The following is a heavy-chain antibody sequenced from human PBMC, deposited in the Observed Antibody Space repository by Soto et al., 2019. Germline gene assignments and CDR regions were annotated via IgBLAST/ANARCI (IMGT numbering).Heavy chain of an antibody. V-gene: IGHV3-74*03. CDR1: GFTFNNFW. CDR3: ARVGGGSGNYDY. Sequence: HPGGSLRLSCAASGFTFNNFWMHWVRQVPGRGPEWVSRVNREGTSTTYADSVKGRFTISRDNAKNMLFLQMSSLRVEDAAVYYCARVGGGSGNYDYWGRGTQVTVSS. J-gene: IGHJ4*02. CDR2: VNREGTST. D-gene: IGHD3-10*01.